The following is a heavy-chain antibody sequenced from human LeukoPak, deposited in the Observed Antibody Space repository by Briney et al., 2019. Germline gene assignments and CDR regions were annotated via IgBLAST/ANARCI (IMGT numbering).Heavy chain of an antibody. CDR1: GITFSRYW. CDR2: INQDGNRE. Sequence: AGGSLRLSCTVSGITFSRYWMSWARQAPGKGLEWVANINQDGNRENYVDSVKGRFSISRDNAKNSLFLQMHSLRAEDTAVYYCATTFPYCSDGTCALGGQGTLVTVSS. D-gene: IGHD2-15*01. J-gene: IGHJ4*02. CDR3: ATTFPYCSDGTCAL. V-gene: IGHV3-7*01.